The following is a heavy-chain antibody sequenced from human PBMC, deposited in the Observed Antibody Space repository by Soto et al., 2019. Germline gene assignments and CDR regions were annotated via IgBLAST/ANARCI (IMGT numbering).Heavy chain of an antibody. V-gene: IGHV1-3*01. Sequence: GASVKVSCKASGYTFTSYTIHWVRQAPGQRLEWMGWINAGNGDTKYSQKFQGRVTITRDTSASTAYMELSSLRSEDTAVYYCARAREAWNWFDPWGQGTLVTVSS. D-gene: IGHD2-21*01. CDR3: ARAREAWNWFDP. CDR1: GYTFTSYT. CDR2: INAGNGDT. J-gene: IGHJ5*02.